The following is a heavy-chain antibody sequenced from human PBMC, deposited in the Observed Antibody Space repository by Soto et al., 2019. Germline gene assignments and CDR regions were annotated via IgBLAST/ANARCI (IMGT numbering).Heavy chain of an antibody. CDR3: ATDLVTMVRGVIITADY. CDR2: FDPEDGET. CDR1: GYTLTELS. J-gene: IGHJ4*02. Sequence: GASVNVSCKVSGYTLTELSMHWVRQAPGKGLEWMGGFDPEDGETIYAQKFQGRVTMTEDTSTDTAYMELSSLRSEDTAVYYCATDLVTMVRGVIITADYWGQGTLVTVSS. V-gene: IGHV1-24*01. D-gene: IGHD3-10*01.